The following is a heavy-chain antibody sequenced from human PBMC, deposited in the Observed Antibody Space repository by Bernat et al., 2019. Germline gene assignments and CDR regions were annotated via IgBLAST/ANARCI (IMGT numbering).Heavy chain of an antibody. D-gene: IGHD3-10*01. CDR1: GFTFSSYW. CDR3: AKDGQLTPYFYYYMDV. CDR2: INSDGSVP. V-gene: IGHV3-74*01. Sequence: EVQLVESGGGLVQPGGSLRLSCAASGFTFSSYWMHWVRQAPGKGLVWLSRINSDGSVPAYADSVKGRFTISRDNAKNTLYLQMNSLRAEDTAVYYCAKDGQLTPYFYYYMDVWGRGTTVTVSS. J-gene: IGHJ6*03.